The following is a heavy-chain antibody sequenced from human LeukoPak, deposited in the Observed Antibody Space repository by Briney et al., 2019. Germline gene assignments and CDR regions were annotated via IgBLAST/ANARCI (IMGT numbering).Heavy chain of an antibody. Sequence: GGSLRLSCAASGFTFSRYGIYWVRPAPGKRLEWVSGITGSGDSTYYADSVKGRFTISRDNSKNTLFLEMNSLRAEDTAVYYCARRLLIVRAGTGFDYWGQGTLVTVSS. CDR1: GFTFSRYG. D-gene: IGHD6-13*01. CDR2: ITGSGDST. CDR3: ARRLLIVRAGTGFDY. V-gene: IGHV3-23*01. J-gene: IGHJ4*02.